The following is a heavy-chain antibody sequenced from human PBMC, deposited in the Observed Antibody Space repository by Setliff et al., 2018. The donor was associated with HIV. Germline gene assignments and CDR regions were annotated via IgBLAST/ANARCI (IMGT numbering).Heavy chain of an antibody. V-gene: IGHV4-39*06. CDR2: FYYSGTT. D-gene: IGHD3-22*01. CDR1: GASITTNSYY. CDR3: ARGRSRYYYDGSGYYVDY. Sequence: SETLSLTCAVSGASITTNSYYWGWIRQTPEKGLEWIGDFYYSGTTYYNPSLKSRATISVDTSQNQFPLRLSSVTAADTAVYYCARGRSRYYYDGSGYYVDYWGQGTLVTVSS. J-gene: IGHJ4*02.